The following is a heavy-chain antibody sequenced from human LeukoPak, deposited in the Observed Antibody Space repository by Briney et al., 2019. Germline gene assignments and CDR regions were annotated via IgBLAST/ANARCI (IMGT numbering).Heavy chain of an antibody. CDR2: IYTSGST. J-gene: IGHJ3*02. CDR3: ARQYYYDSSGYDAFDI. CDR1: GGSISSYY. Sequence: PSETLSLTCTVSGGSISSYYWSWIRQPAGKGLDWIGRIYTSGSTNYNPSLKSRVTMSVDTSKNQFSLKLSSVTAADTAVYYCARQYYYDSSGYDAFDIWGQGTMVTVSS. D-gene: IGHD3-22*01. V-gene: IGHV4-4*07.